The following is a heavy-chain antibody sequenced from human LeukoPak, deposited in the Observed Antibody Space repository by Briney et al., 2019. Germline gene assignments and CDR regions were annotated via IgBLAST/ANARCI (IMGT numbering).Heavy chain of an antibody. CDR1: GFSFNNVW. J-gene: IGHJ4*02. CDR3: TTVGF. Sequence: GGSLRLSCAASGFSFNNVWMNWVRQAPGKGLEWVGRIRSKTHGETTDYAAPVKGRFTISRDDSKNTLYLQMNSLKTEDTAVYYCTTVGFWGQGTLVTVSS. V-gene: IGHV3-15*07. CDR2: IRSKTHGETT.